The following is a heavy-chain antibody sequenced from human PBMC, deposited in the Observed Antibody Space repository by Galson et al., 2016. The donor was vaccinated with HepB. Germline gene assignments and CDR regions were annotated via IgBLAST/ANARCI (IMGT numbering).Heavy chain of an antibody. J-gene: IGHJ6*02. Sequence: SLRLSCAASGFTFSSYDMHWVRQATGKGLEWVSAIGTAGDTNYPGSGKGRFTISRENAKNSLYLQMNSLKAGDTAVYYCARDRGGRGDYGMDVWGQGTTVTVSS. V-gene: IGHV3-13*01. D-gene: IGHD3-16*01. CDR1: GFTFSSYD. CDR2: IGTAGDT. CDR3: ARDRGGRGDYGMDV.